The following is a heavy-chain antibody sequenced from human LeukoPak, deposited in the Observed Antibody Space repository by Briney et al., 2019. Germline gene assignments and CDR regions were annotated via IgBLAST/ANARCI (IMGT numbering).Heavy chain of an antibody. CDR2: INPNSGGT. CDR1: GYTFTGYY. V-gene: IGHV1-2*04. D-gene: IGHD1-26*01. Sequence: ASVKVSCKASGYTFTGYYMHWVRQAPGQGLEWMGWINPNSGGTNYAQKFQGWVTMTRDTSISTAYMELRLRSDDTAVYYCARGMDLLGLYYFDYWGQGTLVSVSS. CDR3: ARGMDLLGLYYFDY. J-gene: IGHJ4*02.